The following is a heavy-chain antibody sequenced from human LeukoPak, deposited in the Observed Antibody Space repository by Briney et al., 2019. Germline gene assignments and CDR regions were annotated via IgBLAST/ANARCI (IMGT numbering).Heavy chain of an antibody. Sequence: GGSLRLSCTSSQLTFNRYVMAWVRQAPGKGLEWVSTISASGGTTYYADSVQGRFTISRDNSKNTLYLQMNSLRAEDTAVYYRATLYGDYNWYFALWGRGTLVTVSS. CDR3: ATLYGDYNWYFAL. V-gene: IGHV3-23*01. J-gene: IGHJ2*01. D-gene: IGHD4-17*01. CDR1: QLTFNRYV. CDR2: ISASGGTT.